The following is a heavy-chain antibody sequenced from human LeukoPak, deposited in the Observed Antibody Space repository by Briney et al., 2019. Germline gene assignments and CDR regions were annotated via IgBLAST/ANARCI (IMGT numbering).Heavy chain of an antibody. Sequence: GGSLRLSCIASGFTFSDACMSWVRQAPGKGLEWVSVIYSGGSTYYADSVKGRFTISRDNSKNTLYLQMNSLRAEDTAVYYCARANGDYYFDYWGQGTLVTVSS. CDR1: GFTFSDAC. J-gene: IGHJ4*02. D-gene: IGHD4-17*01. V-gene: IGHV3-53*01. CDR3: ARANGDYYFDY. CDR2: IYSGGST.